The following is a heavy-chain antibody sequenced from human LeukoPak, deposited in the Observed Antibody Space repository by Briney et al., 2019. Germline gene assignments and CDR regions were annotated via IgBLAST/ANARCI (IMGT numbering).Heavy chain of an antibody. CDR1: GFTFSSYW. V-gene: IGHV3-74*01. J-gene: IGHJ4*02. CDR3: AREYYYDNYFDY. Sequence: PGGSLRLSCAASGFTFSSYWMHWVRQAPGKGLVWVSRIKSDGRSITYADSVKGRFTISRDNAKNTLYLQMNSLRAEDTAVYYCAREYYYDNYFDYWGQGTLVTVSS. D-gene: IGHD3-22*01. CDR2: IKSDGRSI.